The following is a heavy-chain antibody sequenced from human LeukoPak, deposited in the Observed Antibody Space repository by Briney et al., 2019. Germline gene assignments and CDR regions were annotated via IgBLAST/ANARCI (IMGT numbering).Heavy chain of an antibody. Sequence: ASVTVSCKTSGYTFTSYDINWVRQVTGQGLEWVGGMDGNSGKTVYAQTFLGRVTITRNSSISTAYMELSSLRSEDTAVYYCARLYYYASSGYDALDIWGQGTMVAVSS. J-gene: IGHJ3*02. CDR3: ARLYYYASSGYDALDI. CDR1: GYTFTSYD. D-gene: IGHD3-22*01. CDR2: MDGNSGKT. V-gene: IGHV1-8*01.